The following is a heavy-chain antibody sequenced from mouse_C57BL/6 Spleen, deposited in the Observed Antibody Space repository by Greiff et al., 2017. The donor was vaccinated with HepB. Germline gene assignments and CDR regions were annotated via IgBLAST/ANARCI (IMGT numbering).Heavy chain of an antibody. CDR3: ARDYYGSSYTPAWFAY. CDR1: GFTFSDYG. J-gene: IGHJ3*01. CDR2: ISSGSSTI. D-gene: IGHD1-1*01. V-gene: IGHV5-17*01. Sequence: EVHLVESGGGLVKPGGSLKLSCAASGFTFSDYGMHWVRQAPEKGLEWVAYISSGSSTIYYADTVKGRFTISRDNAKNTLFLQMTSLRSEDTAMYYCARDYYGSSYTPAWFAYWGQGTLVTVSA.